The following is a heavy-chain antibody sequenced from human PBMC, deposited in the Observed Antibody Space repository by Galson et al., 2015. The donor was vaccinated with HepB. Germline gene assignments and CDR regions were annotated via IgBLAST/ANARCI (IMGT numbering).Heavy chain of an antibody. CDR2: FDPEDGET. J-gene: IGHJ6*02. CDR3: AREDNGSGSYYNGVGGYYYYGMDV. CDR1: GYTLTELS. V-gene: IGHV1-24*01. D-gene: IGHD3-10*01. Sequence: SVKVSCKVSGYTLTELSMHWVRQAPGKGLEWMGGFDPEDGETIYAQKFQGRVTMTEDTSTDTADMELSSLRSEDTAVYYCAREDNGSGSYYNGVGGYYYYGMDVWGQGTTVTVSS.